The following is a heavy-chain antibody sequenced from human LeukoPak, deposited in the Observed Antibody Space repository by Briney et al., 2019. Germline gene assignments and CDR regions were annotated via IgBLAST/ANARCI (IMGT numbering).Heavy chain of an antibody. CDR3: ARFRTTFGELNH. CDR1: GGSISSYY. J-gene: IGHJ5*02. V-gene: IGHV4-59*01. D-gene: IGHD3-10*01. CDR2: IYYSGSS. Sequence: SETLSLTCTVSGGSISSYYWSWIRQPPGKGLEWIGYIYYSGSSNYNPSLKSRVTISVDTSKNQFSLKLSSMTAADTAVYYCARFRTTFGELNHWGQGTLVTVSS.